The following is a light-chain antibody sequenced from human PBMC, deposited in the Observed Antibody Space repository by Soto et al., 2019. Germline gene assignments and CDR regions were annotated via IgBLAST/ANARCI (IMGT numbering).Light chain of an antibody. CDR2: GAS. V-gene: IGKV3-15*01. CDR3: HQYNNWPRT. J-gene: IGKJ4*01. Sequence: EIVMTQSPGTLSLSPGERATLSCRASQSVSTFLAWYQHKPGQGPRLLIYGASTRATGIPARFSGSGSGTEFTLTISSLQSEDFAVYYCHQYNNWPRTFGCGTKVDIK. CDR1: QSVSTF.